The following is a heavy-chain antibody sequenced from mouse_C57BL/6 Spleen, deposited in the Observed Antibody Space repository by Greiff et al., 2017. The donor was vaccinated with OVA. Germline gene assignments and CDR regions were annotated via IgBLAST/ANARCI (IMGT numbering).Heavy chain of an antibody. D-gene: IGHD1-1*02. J-gene: IGHJ3*01. CDR3: AREVDGFAY. CDR2: ISYDGSN. V-gene: IGHV3-6*01. Sequence: VQLKQSGPGLVKPSQSLSLTCSVTGYSITSGYYWNWIRQFPGNKLEWMGYISYDGSNNYNPSLKNRISITRDTSKNQFFLKLNSVTTEDTATYYCAREVDGFAYWGQGTLVTVSA. CDR1: GYSITSGYY.